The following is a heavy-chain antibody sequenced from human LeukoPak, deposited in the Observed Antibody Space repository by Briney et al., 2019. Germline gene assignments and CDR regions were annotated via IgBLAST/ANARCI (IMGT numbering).Heavy chain of an antibody. J-gene: IGHJ5*02. CDR2: IYYSGST. CDR3: ARDVTDYGDANWFDP. D-gene: IGHD4-17*01. Sequence: PSETLSLTCTVSGGSISSYYWSWIRQPPGKGLEWIGYIYYSGSTYYNPSLKSRVTISVDTSKNQFSLKLSSVTAADTAVYYCARDVTDYGDANWFDPWGQGTLVTVSS. V-gene: IGHV4-59*12. CDR1: GGSISSYY.